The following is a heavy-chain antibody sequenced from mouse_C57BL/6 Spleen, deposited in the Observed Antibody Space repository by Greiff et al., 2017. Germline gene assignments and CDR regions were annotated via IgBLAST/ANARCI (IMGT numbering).Heavy chain of an antibody. CDR3: ADDYDWFAY. V-gene: IGHV5-17*01. CDR1: GFTFSDYG. J-gene: IGHJ3*01. Sequence: EVMLVESGGGLVKPGGSLKLSCAASGFTFSDYGMHWVRQAPEKGLEWVAYISSGSSTIYYADTVKGRFTISRDNAKNTLFLQMTSLRSEDTAMYYCADDYDWFAYWGQGTLVTVSA. CDR2: ISSGSSTI. D-gene: IGHD2-4*01.